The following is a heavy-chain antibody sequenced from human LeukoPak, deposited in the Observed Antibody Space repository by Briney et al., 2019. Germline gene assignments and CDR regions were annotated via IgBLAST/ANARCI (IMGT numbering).Heavy chain of an antibody. J-gene: IGHJ4*02. Sequence: GGSLRLSCAASGFTFSSYAMSWVRQAPGKGLEWVSAISGSGGSTYYADSVKGRFTISRDNSKNTLYLQMYSLRAEDTAVYYCAKEARRITMIVVVTRTTFYFDYWGQGTLVTVSS. V-gene: IGHV3-23*01. CDR2: ISGSGGST. CDR1: GFTFSSYA. D-gene: IGHD3-22*01. CDR3: AKEARRITMIVVVTRTTFYFDY.